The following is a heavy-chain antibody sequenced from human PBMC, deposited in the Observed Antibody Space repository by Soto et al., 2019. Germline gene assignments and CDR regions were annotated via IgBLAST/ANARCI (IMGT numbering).Heavy chain of an antibody. V-gene: IGHV4-30-4*01. CDR2: IYDSGSS. J-gene: IGHJ4*02. D-gene: IGHD5-12*01. CDR1: GGSVSSGDYF. Sequence: SETLSLTCTVSGGSVSSGDYFWSWIRQPPGKGLEWIGYIYDSGSSYYNPSLKSRVTMSVDTSKNQFSLKLRSETAADTAMYYCAREKGYISGPKNFDSWGQGTLVTVSS. CDR3: AREKGYISGPKNFDS.